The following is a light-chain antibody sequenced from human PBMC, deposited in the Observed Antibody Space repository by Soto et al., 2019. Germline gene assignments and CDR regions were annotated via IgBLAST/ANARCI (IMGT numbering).Light chain of an antibody. V-gene: IGKV1-33*01. CDR1: QDISNY. Sequence: DIQMTQSPSSLSASVGDRVTITCQASQDISNYLNWYQQKPGKAPKLLIYDASNLETGVPSRFSGSGSGTDFTFTISSLQPEDIATYYCQQCDNLPPTFGGGTKVDIK. CDR3: QQCDNLPPT. CDR2: DAS. J-gene: IGKJ4*01.